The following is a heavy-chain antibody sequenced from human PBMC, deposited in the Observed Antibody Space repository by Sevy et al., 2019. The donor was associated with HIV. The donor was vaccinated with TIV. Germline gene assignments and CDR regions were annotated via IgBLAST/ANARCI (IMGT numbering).Heavy chain of an antibody. CDR1: GFSLNTYW. D-gene: IGHD5-18*01. J-gene: IGHJ4*02. CDR2: IKQDGSVT. Sequence: GGSLRLSCAASGFSLNTYWMSWVRQAPGKGLEWVANIKQDGSVTYYVDSVKGRFTISRDSSQNTLFLHMNSLRVEDTAVYYCAKVGMQLWSYFDFWGQGTLVTVSS. CDR3: AKVGMQLWSYFDF. V-gene: IGHV3-7*01.